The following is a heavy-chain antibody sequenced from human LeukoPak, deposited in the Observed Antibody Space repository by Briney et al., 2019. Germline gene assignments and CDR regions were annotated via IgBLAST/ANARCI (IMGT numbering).Heavy chain of an antibody. CDR1: GHTFTSYD. CDR3: ATPGIVVVVAAPLDY. V-gene: IGHV1-69*05. Sequence: SVKVSCKASGHTFTSYDISWVRQAPGQGLEWMGGIIPIFGTANYAQKFQGRVTITTDESTSTAYMELSSLRSEDTAVYYCATPGIVVVVAAPLDYWGQGTLVTVSS. CDR2: IIPIFGTA. D-gene: IGHD2-15*01. J-gene: IGHJ4*02.